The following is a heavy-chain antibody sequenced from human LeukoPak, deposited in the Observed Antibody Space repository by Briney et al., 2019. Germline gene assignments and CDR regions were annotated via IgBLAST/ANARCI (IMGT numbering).Heavy chain of an antibody. J-gene: IGHJ6*02. CDR3: ARNTHMRGMDV. CDR2: IYYSGST. D-gene: IGHD2-2*01. CDR1: GYSISSSNW. V-gene: IGHV4-28*01. Sequence: SDTLSLTCAVSGYSISSSNWWGWIRQPPGKGLEWIGYIYYSGSTYYNPPLKSRVTMSVDTSKNQFSLKLSSVTAVDTAVYYCARNTHMRGMDVWGQGTTVTVSS.